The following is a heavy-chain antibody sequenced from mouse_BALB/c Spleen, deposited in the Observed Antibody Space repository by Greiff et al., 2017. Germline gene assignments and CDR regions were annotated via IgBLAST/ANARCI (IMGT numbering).Heavy chain of an antibody. V-gene: IGHV1S29*02. Sequence: EVQGVESGPELVKPGASVKISCKASGYTFTDYNMHWVKQSHGKSLEWIGYIYPYNGGTGYNQKFKSKATLTVDNSSSTAYMELRSLTSEDSAVYYCARNYGNYPFAYWGQGTLVTVSA. D-gene: IGHD2-1*01. J-gene: IGHJ3*01. CDR2: IYPYNGGT. CDR1: GYTFTDYN. CDR3: ARNYGNYPFAY.